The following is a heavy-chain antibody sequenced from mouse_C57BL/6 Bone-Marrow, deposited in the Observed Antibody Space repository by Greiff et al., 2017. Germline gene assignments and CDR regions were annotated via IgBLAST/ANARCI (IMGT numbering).Heavy chain of an antibody. CDR2: INPGNGDT. Sequence: DVKLQESGTVLARPGASVKMSCKTSGYTFTSYWMHWVKQRPGQGLEWIGAINPGNGDTSYNQKFKGKAKLTAVTSASTAYMELSSLTNEDSAVYYCTRAYYDCGSPWYFDVWGTGTTVTVSS. V-gene: IGHV1-5*01. CDR1: GYTFTSYW. D-gene: IGHD1-1*01. J-gene: IGHJ1*03. CDR3: TRAYYDCGSPWYFDV.